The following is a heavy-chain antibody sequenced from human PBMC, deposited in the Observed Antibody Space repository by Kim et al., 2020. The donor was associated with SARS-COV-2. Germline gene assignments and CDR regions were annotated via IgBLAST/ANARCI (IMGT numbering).Heavy chain of an antibody. D-gene: IGHD3-3*01. CDR2: INHSGST. V-gene: IGHV4-34*01. J-gene: IGHJ3*02. CDR1: GGSFSGYY. Sequence: SETLSLTCAVYGGSFSGYYWSWIRQPPGKGLEWIGEINHSGSTNYNPSLKSRVTISVDTSKNQFSLKLSSVTAADTAVYYCARGGITIFGVVIVARYAFDIWGQGTMVTVSS. CDR3: ARGGITIFGVVIVARYAFDI.